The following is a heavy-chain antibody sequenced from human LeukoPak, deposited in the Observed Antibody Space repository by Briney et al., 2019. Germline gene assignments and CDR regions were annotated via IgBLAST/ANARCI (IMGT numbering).Heavy chain of an antibody. D-gene: IGHD3-22*01. Sequence: GGSLRLSCAASGFTFSHYALHWVRQAPGKGLEWVALISHDGSDKYYADSVKGRFPISRDNSNNMLYLEMNSLTIEDTAVYYCARNSDYYDYSPQSVWGQGTLVTVSS. CDR3: ARNSDYYDYSPQSV. CDR1: GFTFSHYA. CDR2: ISHDGSDK. J-gene: IGHJ4*02. V-gene: IGHV3-30*04.